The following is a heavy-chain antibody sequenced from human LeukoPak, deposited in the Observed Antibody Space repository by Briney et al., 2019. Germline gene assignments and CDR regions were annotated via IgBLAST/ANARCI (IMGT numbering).Heavy chain of an antibody. CDR1: GFTFSSYG. CDR3: ARERRGYSGYETYNWFDP. J-gene: IGHJ5*02. Sequence: LSGGSLRLSCAASGFTFSSYGMNWVRLAPGKWLEWVSYISSGGSNIYYADSVKGLFTISKDNANNSLNQQMNSLRAEDTAVYYCARERRGYSGYETYNWFDPWGQGTLVTVSS. D-gene: IGHD5-12*01. CDR2: ISSGGSNI. V-gene: IGHV3-48*03.